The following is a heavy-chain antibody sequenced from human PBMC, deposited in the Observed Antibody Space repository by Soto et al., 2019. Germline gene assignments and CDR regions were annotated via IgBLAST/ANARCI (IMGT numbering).Heavy chain of an antibody. D-gene: IGHD2-21*01. CDR3: XXXXSASERDSPGW. Sequence: EVQLLESGGALVRPGGSLRLSCAASXFXFXXFAMNWVRQVPGKGLEWVAAISGTGGSTFYSDSLGGRFTISRDNSKNILFLQMKSXKXXXXXXXXXXXXXSASERDSPGWWGQGTLVTVSS. CDR2: ISGTGGST. CDR1: XFXFXXFA. J-gene: IGHJ4*02. V-gene: IGHV3-23*01.